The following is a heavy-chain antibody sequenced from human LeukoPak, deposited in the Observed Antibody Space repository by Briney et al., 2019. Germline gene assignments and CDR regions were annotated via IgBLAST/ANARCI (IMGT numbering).Heavy chain of an antibody. J-gene: IGHJ5*02. V-gene: IGHV4-30-2*01. CDR1: GGSISSGGYY. Sequence: SETLSLTCTVSGGSISSGGYYWSWIRQPPGKGLEWIGYIYHSGSTYYNPSLKSRVTISVDRSKNQFSLKLSSVTAADTAVYHCARVEWELHWFDPWGQGTLVTVSS. D-gene: IGHD1-26*01. CDR3: ARVEWELHWFDP. CDR2: IYHSGST.